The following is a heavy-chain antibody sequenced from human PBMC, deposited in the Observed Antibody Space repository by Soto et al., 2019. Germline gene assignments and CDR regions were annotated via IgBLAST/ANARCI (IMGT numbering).Heavy chain of an antibody. D-gene: IGHD6-19*01. CDR1: GFTFSSYA. V-gene: IGHV3-23*01. J-gene: IGHJ4*02. Sequence: EVQLLESGGGLEQPGGSLRLSCAASGFTFSSYAMNWVRQAPGKGLEWVSVISGSGDSTYYADSVKGRFTISRDNSKNTLYLQMNSLRAEDTAVYYCASRGSVSYYDYWGQGTLVTVSS. CDR3: ASRGSVSYYDY. CDR2: ISGSGDST.